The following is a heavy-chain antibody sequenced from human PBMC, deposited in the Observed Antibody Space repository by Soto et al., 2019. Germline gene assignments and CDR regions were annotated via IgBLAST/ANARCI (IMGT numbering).Heavy chain of an antibody. CDR3: AKDRLVVPAAIGLRGDGMDV. V-gene: IGHV3-23*01. J-gene: IGHJ6*02. D-gene: IGHD2-2*01. CDR1: GFTFSSYA. CDR2: ISGSGGST. Sequence: EVQLLESGGGLVQPGGSLRLSCAASGFTFSSYAMSWVRQAPGKGLEWVSAISGSGGSTYYADSVKGRFTISRDNSKNTLYLQMNSLRAEDTAVYYCAKDRLVVPAAIGLRGDGMDVWGQGTTVTVSS.